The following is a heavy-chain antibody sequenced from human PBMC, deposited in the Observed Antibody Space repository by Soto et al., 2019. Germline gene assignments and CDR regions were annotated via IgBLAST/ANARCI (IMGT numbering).Heavy chain of an antibody. CDR1: GNSCASYW. J-gene: IGHJ6*02. CDR3: ARTRSFTLGFYYDGMDV. D-gene: IGHD6-6*01. CDR2: IYPGDSDT. V-gene: IGHV5-51*01. Sequence: PXESLKISWQCSGNSCASYWIGWVLQMPGKDLEWMGIIYPGDSDTRYSPSFQGQVTISADKSLRTAYLQWTSLKASDTALYYCARTRSFTLGFYYDGMDVWGQGTTVTVSS.